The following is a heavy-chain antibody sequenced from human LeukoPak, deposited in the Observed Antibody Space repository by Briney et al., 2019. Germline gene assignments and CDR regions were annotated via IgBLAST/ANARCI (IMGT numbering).Heavy chain of an antibody. Sequence: SETLSLTCAVYGGSFSGYYWSWIRQPPGKGLDWIGEINHSGSTNYNPSLKSRVTISVDTSKNQFSLKLSSVTAPDTAVYYGGRGIVDIVATTGGGFTYYFDYGGQEPRVTVS. CDR1: GGSFSGYY. CDR2: INHSGST. J-gene: IGHJ4*02. D-gene: IGHD5-12*01. CDR3: GRGIVDIVATTGGGFTYYFDY. V-gene: IGHV4-34*01.